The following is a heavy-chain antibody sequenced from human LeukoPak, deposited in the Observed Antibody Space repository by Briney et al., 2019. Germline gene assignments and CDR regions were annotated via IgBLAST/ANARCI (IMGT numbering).Heavy chain of an antibody. V-gene: IGHV3-21*01. CDR1: GFTLSSYS. CDR3: AREYYYASSGYY. CDR2: ISSGTSYI. J-gene: IGHJ4*02. Sequence: GGSLRLSCAASGFTLSSYSMNWVRQAPGKGLEWVSSISSGTSYIYYADSVKGRFTISRDNAKNSLYLQMNSLRAEDTAVYYCAREYYYASSGYYWGQGTLVTVSS. D-gene: IGHD3-22*01.